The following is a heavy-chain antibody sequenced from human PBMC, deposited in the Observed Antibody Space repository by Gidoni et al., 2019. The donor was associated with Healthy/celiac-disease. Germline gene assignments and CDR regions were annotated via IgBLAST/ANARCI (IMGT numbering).Heavy chain of an antibody. J-gene: IGHJ5*02. CDR3: AKDVYGDYSGRFDP. CDR1: GFTFSSYA. D-gene: IGHD4-17*01. V-gene: IGHV3-23*01. CDR2: ISGSVGST. Sequence: EVQLLESGGGLVQPGGSLRLSCAASGFTFSSYAMSWVRQAPGKGLEWFSAISGSVGSTYYADSVKGRFTISRDNSKNTLYLQMNSRRAEDMAVYYCAKDVYGDYSGRFDPWGQGTLVTVSS.